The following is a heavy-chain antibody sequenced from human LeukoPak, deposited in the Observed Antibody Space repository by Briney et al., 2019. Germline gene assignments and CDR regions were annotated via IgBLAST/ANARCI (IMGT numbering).Heavy chain of an antibody. D-gene: IGHD5-12*01. J-gene: IGHJ4*02. V-gene: IGHV3-53*01. CDR2: LYSGADT. CDR3: AKDLDIVATITGN. CDR1: GFSVGTKY. Sequence: GGSLTLSCEASGFSVGTKYMNWVRQAPGKGLEWLSILYSGADTYYADSVKGRSTISRDNSKNTLYLQMNSLRAEDTAVYYCAKDLDIVATITGNWGQGTLVTVSS.